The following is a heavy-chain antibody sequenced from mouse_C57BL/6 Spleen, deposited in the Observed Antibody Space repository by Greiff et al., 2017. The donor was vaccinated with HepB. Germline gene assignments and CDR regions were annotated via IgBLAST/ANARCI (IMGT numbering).Heavy chain of an antibody. V-gene: IGHV5-9*01. D-gene: IGHD1-1*02. CDR2: ISGGGGNT. J-gene: IGHJ2*01. Sequence: EVQVVESGGGLVKPGGSLKLSCAASGFTFSSYTMSWVRQTPEKRLEWVATISGGGGNTYYPDSVKGRFTISRDNAKNTLYLQMSSLRSEDTALYYCARRGWNYFDYWGQGTTLTVSS. CDR3: ARRGWNYFDY. CDR1: GFTFSSYT.